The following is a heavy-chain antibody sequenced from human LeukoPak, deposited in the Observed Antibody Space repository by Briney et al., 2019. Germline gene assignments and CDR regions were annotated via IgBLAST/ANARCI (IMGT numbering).Heavy chain of an antibody. V-gene: IGHV1-2*02. Sequence: GASVKVSCKASGYTFTGYYMHWVRQAPGQGLEWMGWINPNSGGTNYAQKFQGRVTMTRDTSISTAYMELSRLRSDDTAVYYCATDSRDWGSRAFDIWGQGTMVTVSS. D-gene: IGHD7-27*01. CDR3: ATDSRDWGSRAFDI. CDR1: GYTFTGYY. J-gene: IGHJ3*02. CDR2: INPNSGGT.